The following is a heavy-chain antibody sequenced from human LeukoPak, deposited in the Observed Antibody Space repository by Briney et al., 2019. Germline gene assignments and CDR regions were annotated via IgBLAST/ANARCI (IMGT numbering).Heavy chain of an antibody. CDR2: IYIVGTT. CDR3: AKSAYYDASGYYREYYFDY. D-gene: IGHD3-22*01. V-gene: IGHV3-23*01. J-gene: IGHJ4*02. CDR1: GFTFSSYA. Sequence: GGSLRLSCTASGFTFSSYAISWVPQAPGKALRWVSAIYIVGTTYYADCVRGRFTISRDNSKNTLYLQMNSLRAEDTDVYYCAKSAYYDASGYYREYYFDYWGQGTLVTVSS.